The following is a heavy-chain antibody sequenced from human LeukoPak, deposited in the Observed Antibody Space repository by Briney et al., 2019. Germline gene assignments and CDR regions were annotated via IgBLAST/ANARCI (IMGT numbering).Heavy chain of an antibody. CDR3: ARSFLATYDRSDYE. V-gene: IGHV4-59*12. Sequence: PSGTLPLTCTVSGGSISSYYWSWIRQPPGKGLEWIGYIYYSGSTNYNPSLKSRVTISVDTSKNQFSLKLSSVTAADTAVYYCARSFLATYDRSDYEWGQGTLVTVSS. CDR1: GGSISSYY. CDR2: IYYSGST. D-gene: IGHD3-22*01. J-gene: IGHJ4*02.